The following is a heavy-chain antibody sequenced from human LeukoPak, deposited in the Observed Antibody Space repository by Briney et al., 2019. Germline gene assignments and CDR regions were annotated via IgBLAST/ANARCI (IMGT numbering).Heavy chain of an antibody. D-gene: IGHD3-22*01. CDR1: GGSISSSSYY. Sequence: SETLSLTCTVSGGSISSSSYYWGWIRQPPGKGLEWTGSIYYSGSTYYNPSLKSRVTISVDTSKNQLSLKLSSVTAADTAVYYCARHDSSGYDYFDYWGQGTLVTVSS. CDR2: IYYSGST. V-gene: IGHV4-39*01. J-gene: IGHJ4*02. CDR3: ARHDSSGYDYFDY.